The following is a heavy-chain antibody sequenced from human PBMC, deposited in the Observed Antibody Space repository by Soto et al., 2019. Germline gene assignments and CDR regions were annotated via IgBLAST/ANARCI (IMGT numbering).Heavy chain of an antibody. V-gene: IGHV3-15*07. Sequence: SVSNAWMNWVRQAPGQGLEWVGRIKSKTDDETTDYTATVKGRFTISIDDSKNPLYLPMNGLKTEDTAVYFCTTVPSNYDTTGHVDYWGQGTLVTVSS. CDR2: IKSKTDDETT. CDR1: SVSNAW. J-gene: IGHJ4*02. CDR3: TTVPSNYDTTGHVDY. D-gene: IGHD3-22*01.